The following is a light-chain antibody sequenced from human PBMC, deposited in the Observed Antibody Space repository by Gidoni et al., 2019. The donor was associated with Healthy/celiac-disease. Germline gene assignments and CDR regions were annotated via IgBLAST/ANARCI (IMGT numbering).Light chain of an antibody. J-gene: IGLJ2*01. Sequence: QSALTQPPSASASPGQSVTISCTGTSSDVGGYNYVSWYQQHPGKAPKLMIYEVSKRPSGVPDRFFGSKSGNTASLTVSGLQAEDEADYYGSSYAGSNNFVVFGGGTKLTVL. CDR3: SSYAGSNNFVV. CDR1: SSDVGGYNY. V-gene: IGLV2-8*01. CDR2: EVS.